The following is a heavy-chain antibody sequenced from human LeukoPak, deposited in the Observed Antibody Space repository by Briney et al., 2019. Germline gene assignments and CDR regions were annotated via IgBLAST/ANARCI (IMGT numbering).Heavy chain of an antibody. Sequence: SETLSPTCAVSGYSISSGYYWGWIRQPPGKGLEWIGSIYHSGSTYYNPSLKSRVTISVDTSKNQFSLKLSSVTAADTAVYYCARTAEYYYDSSGYFDYWGQGTLVTVSS. V-gene: IGHV4-38-2*01. J-gene: IGHJ4*02. CDR3: ARTAEYYYDSSGYFDY. D-gene: IGHD3-22*01. CDR2: IYHSGST. CDR1: GYSISSGYY.